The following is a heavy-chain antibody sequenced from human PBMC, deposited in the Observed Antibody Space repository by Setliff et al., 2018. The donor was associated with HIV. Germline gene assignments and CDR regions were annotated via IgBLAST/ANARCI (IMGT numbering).Heavy chain of an antibody. V-gene: IGHV1-46*01. D-gene: IGHD1-26*01. J-gene: IGHJ4*02. CDR3: ATDCAVVGGTGSLDS. Sequence: GASVKVSCKASGYTFTSYYMHWVRQAPGQGLEWMGIINPSGGSTSYAQKFQGRVTMTRDTSTSTVYMELSSLRSEDTAVYYCATDCAVVGGTGSLDSWGQGTLVTVSS. CDR1: GYTFTSYY. CDR2: INPSGGST.